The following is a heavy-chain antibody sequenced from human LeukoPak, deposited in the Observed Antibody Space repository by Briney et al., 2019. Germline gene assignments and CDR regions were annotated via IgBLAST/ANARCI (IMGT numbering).Heavy chain of an antibody. J-gene: IGHJ4*02. CDR3: AREYEELY. Sequence: SETLSLTCAVSGGSISSGGYSWSWIRQPPGKGLEWIGYIYHSGSTYYNPSLKSRVTISIDTSKNQFSLKLISVTAADTAVYYCAREYEELYWGQGTLVTVSS. CDR2: IYHSGST. D-gene: IGHD1-26*01. CDR1: GGSISSGGYS. V-gene: IGHV4-30-2*01.